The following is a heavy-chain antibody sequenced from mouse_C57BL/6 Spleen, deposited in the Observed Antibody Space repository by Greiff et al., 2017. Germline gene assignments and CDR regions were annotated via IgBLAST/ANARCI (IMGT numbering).Heavy chain of an antibody. Sequence: DVMLVESGEGLVKPGGSLKLSCAASGFTFSSYAMSWVRQTPEKRLEWVAYISSGGDYIYYADTVKGRFTISRDNARNTLYLQMSSLKSEDTAMYYCTRDRGYDYSYYFDYWGQGTTLTVSS. J-gene: IGHJ2*01. CDR3: TRDRGYDYSYYFDY. CDR1: GFTFSSYA. CDR2: ISSGGDYI. D-gene: IGHD2-4*01. V-gene: IGHV5-9-1*02.